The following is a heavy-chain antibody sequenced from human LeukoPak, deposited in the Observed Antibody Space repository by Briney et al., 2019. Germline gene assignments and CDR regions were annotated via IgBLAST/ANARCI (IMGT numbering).Heavy chain of an antibody. CDR3: TTLRWFGESTQYFDY. V-gene: IGHV3-15*01. J-gene: IGHJ4*02. D-gene: IGHD3-10*01. CDR1: GFTFSNAW. CDR2: IKSKTDGGTT. Sequence: PGGSLRLSCAASGFTFSNAWMSWVRQAPGKGLEWVGRIKSKTDGGTTDYAAPVKGRFTISRDDSKNTLYLQMNSLKTEDTAVYYCTTLRWFGESTQYFDYWGQGTLVTVSS.